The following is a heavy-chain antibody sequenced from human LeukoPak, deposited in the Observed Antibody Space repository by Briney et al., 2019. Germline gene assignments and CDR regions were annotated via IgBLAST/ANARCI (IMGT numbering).Heavy chain of an antibody. V-gene: IGHV4-39*01. CDR1: GGSISSDY. J-gene: IGHJ3*02. CDR3: ARWDSSSNAFDI. Sequence: SETLSLTCTVSGGSISSDYWGWIRQPPGKGLEWVGSIYYSGSTYYNPSLKSRVTISVATSKTQVSLKLSSVPAADTDVYYCARWDSSSNAFDIWGQGTMVTVSP. D-gene: IGHD6-19*01. CDR2: IYYSGST.